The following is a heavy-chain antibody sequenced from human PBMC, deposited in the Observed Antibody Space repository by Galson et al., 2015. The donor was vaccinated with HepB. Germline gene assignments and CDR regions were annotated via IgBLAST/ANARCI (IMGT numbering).Heavy chain of an antibody. Sequence: SLRLSCAASGFTFSSYSMNWVRQAPGKGLEWVSYIRISSSNIYYADSVKGRFTISRDNAKNSLYLQMNSLRAEDTAVYYCARLTAAAGTLADWGQGTLVTVSS. V-gene: IGHV3-48*01. CDR1: GFTFSSYS. CDR3: ARLTAAAGTLAD. D-gene: IGHD6-13*01. CDR2: IRISSSNI. J-gene: IGHJ4*02.